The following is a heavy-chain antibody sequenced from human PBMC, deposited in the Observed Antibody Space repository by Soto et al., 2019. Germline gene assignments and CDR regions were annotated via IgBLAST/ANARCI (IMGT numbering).Heavy chain of an antibody. J-gene: IGHJ4*02. D-gene: IGHD6-19*01. CDR2: IYHSGST. CDR3: ARAGGLGAVAADY. Sequence: QLQLQESGSGLVKPSQTLSLTCAVSGGSISSGGYSWSWIRQPPGKGLEWIGYIYHSGSTYYNPSLKSRVTISVDRSKNQFSLKLSSVTAADTAVDYWARAGGLGAVAADYWGQGTLVTVSS. V-gene: IGHV4-30-2*01. CDR1: GGSISSGGYS.